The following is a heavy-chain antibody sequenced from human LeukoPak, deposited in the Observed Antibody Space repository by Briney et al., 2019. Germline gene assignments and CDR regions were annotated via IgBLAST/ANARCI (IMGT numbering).Heavy chain of an antibody. J-gene: IGHJ4*02. V-gene: IGHV3-73*01. CDR3: TRQDYDFWSGGNDY. D-gene: IGHD3-3*01. CDR1: GFTFSGSA. CDR2: IRSKANSYAT. Sequence: GGSLKLSCAASGFTFSGSAMHWVRQASGKGLEWVRRIRSKANSYATAYAASVKGRFTISRDDSKNTAYLQMNSLKTEDTAVYYCTRQDYDFWSGGNDYWGQGTLVTVSS.